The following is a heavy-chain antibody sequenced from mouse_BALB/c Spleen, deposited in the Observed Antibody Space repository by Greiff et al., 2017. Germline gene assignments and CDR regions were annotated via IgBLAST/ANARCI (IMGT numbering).Heavy chain of an antibody. CDR2: ISDGGSYT. CDR3: ARDWESAMDY. Sequence: EVMLVESGGGLVKPGGSLKLSCAASGFTFSDYYMYWVRQTPEKRLEWVATISDGGSYTYYPDSVKGRFTISRDNAKNNLYLQMSSLKSEDTAMYYCARDWESAMDYWGQGTSVTVSS. V-gene: IGHV5-4*02. CDR1: GFTFSDYY. J-gene: IGHJ4*01. D-gene: IGHD4-1*01.